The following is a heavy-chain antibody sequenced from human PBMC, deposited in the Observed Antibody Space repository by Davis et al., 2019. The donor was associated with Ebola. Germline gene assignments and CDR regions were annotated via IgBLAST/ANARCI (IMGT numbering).Heavy chain of an antibody. J-gene: IGHJ6*02. V-gene: IGHV2-5*02. CDR1: GFSLSTSGVG. Sequence: SGPTLVKPTQTLTLTCTFSGFSLSTSGVGVGWIRQPPGKALEWLALIYWDDDKRYSPSLKSRLTISKDTSKSQVVLTMTNMDPVETATYYCALTRADNYYYYYGMDVWGQGTTVTVSS. CDR2: IYWDDDK. CDR3: ALTRADNYYYYYGMDV.